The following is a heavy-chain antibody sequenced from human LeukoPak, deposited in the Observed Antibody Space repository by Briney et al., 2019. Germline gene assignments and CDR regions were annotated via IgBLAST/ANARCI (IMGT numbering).Heavy chain of an antibody. CDR3: ARARTTVASGWFDP. V-gene: IGHV4-34*01. Sequence: SETLSLTCAVYGGSFSGYYWSWIRQPPGKGLEWIGEINHSGSTNYNPSLKSRVTISVDTSKNQFSLKLSSVTAADTAVYYCARARTTVASGWFDPWGQGTLVTVSS. CDR2: INHSGST. D-gene: IGHD4-17*01. J-gene: IGHJ5*02. CDR1: GGSFSGYY.